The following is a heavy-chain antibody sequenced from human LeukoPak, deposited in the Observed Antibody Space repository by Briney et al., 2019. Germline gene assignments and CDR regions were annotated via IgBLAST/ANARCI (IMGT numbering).Heavy chain of an antibody. CDR1: GVSFNDYY. Sequence: SETLSLTCAVSGVSFNDYYWSWVRQTPGRGLEWIGEINHSGYTNDSPSLRSPVTLSIDTSRKQFSLNLRSVTVAATGIYYWARMTTGHDYWGQGTLVTVSS. CDR2: INHSGYT. J-gene: IGHJ4*02. V-gene: IGHV4-34*01. CDR3: ARMTTGHDY. D-gene: IGHD4-17*01.